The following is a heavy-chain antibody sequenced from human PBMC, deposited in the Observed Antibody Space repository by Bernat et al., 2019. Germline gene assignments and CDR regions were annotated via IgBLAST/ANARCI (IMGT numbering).Heavy chain of an antibody. CDR3: AKDRGGGSYWDY. Sequence: QVQLVESGGGVVQPGGSLRLSCAASGFTFSTNGMHWVRQAPGKGLEWVAFIRYDGSNKYYADSVKGRFTISRDNSKNTLYLQINSLRAEDTAVYYCAKDRGGGSYWDYWGQGTLVTVSS. CDR2: IRYDGSNK. J-gene: IGHJ4*02. D-gene: IGHD1-26*01. CDR1: GFTFSTNG. V-gene: IGHV3-30*02.